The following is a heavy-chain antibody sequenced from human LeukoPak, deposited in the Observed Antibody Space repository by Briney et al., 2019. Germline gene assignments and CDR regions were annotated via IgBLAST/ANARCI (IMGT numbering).Heavy chain of an antibody. CDR1: NYSISSGYY. Sequence: SETLSLTCSVSNYSISSGYYWGWIRQPPGKGLEWIGSMFHSGSTYYNPSLKSRVTILVDTSKNQFSLKLNSVTAADTAVYYCARDRPTGASRLFVVQWGQGTLVSVSS. D-gene: IGHD3-3*01. J-gene: IGHJ4*02. CDR2: MFHSGST. CDR3: ARDRPTGASRLFVVQ. V-gene: IGHV4-38-2*02.